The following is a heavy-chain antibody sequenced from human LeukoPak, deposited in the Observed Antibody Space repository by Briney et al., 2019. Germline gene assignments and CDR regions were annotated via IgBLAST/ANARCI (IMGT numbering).Heavy chain of an antibody. V-gene: IGHV3-7*01. CDR2: IKQDGSEK. Sequence: SGGSLRLSCGVSGFTFSDYWMNWVRQAPGKGLEWVASIKQDGSEKSYVDSVKGRFTISRDNAKNSLYLQMSSLRAEDTAVYYCGRDGTAPGLYLDWWGQGTLVTVSS. CDR3: GRDGTAPGLYLDW. CDR1: GFTFSDYW. D-gene: IGHD6-13*01. J-gene: IGHJ4*01.